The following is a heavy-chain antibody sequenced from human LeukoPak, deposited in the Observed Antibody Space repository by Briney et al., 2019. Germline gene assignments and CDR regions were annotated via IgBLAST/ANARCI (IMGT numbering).Heavy chain of an antibody. D-gene: IGHD6-19*01. V-gene: IGHV3-30*02. J-gene: IGHJ4*02. CDR2: IRNDGSNK. Sequence: GGSLRLSCAASGFTFSSYGMHWVRQAPGKGLDWVAFIRNDGSNKYYADSVKGRFTNSRDNSKNTLYLQMNSLRGEDTAVYYCAKDQGSGAFDYWGQGALVTVSS. CDR3: AKDQGSGAFDY. CDR1: GFTFSSYG.